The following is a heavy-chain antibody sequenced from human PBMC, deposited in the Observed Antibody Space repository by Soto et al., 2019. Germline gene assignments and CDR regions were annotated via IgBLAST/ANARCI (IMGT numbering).Heavy chain of an antibody. V-gene: IGHV1-3*01. CDR2: INAGNGNT. CDR1: GYTFTSYA. D-gene: IGHD2-2*01. CDR3: ARAPLYCSSTSCSPDYYYGMDV. Sequence: ASVKVSCKASGYTFTSYAMHWMRQAPGQRLEWMGWINAGNGNTKYSQKFQGRVTITRDTSASTAYMELSSLRSEDTAVYYCARAPLYCSSTSCSPDYYYGMDVWGQGTTVTVSS. J-gene: IGHJ6*02.